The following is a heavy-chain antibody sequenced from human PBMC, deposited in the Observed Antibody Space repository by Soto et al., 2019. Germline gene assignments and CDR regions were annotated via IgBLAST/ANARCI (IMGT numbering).Heavy chain of an antibody. CDR1: GYTFTSYY. V-gene: IGHV1-46*01. J-gene: IGHJ6*03. CDR2: INPSGGST. D-gene: IGHD6-6*01. Sequence: ASVKVSCKASGYTFTSYYMHWVRQAPGQGLEWMGIINPSGGSTRYAQKFQGRVTITRDTSASTAYMELSSLRSEDTAVYYCARHLSIAARPDYYYMDVWGKGTTVTVSS. CDR3: ARHLSIAARPDYYYMDV.